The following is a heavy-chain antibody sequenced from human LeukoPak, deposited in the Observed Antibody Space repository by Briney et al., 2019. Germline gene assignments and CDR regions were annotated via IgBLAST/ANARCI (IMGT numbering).Heavy chain of an antibody. CDR2: INPNSGGT. CDR1: GYTFTGYY. V-gene: IGHV1-2*02. J-gene: IGHJ6*02. D-gene: IGHD3-10*01. CDR3: ARGGALWFGELLYGGYYYYGMDV. Sequence: ASVKVSCKASGYTFTGYYMHWVRQAPGQGLEWMGWINPNSGGTNYAQKFQGRVTMTRDTSISTAYMELSRLRSDDTAVCYCARGGALWFGELLYGGYYYYGMDVWGQGTTVTVSS.